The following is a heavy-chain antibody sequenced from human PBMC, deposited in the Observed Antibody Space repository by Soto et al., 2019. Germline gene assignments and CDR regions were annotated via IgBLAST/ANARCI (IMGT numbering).Heavy chain of an antibody. Sequence: GGSLRLSCTASGFTFGDYAMSWFRQAPGKGLEWVGFIRSKAYGGTTEYAASVKGRFTISRDDSKSIAYLQMNSLKTEDTAVYYCTATFGEYYYYYMDVWGKGTTVTVSS. J-gene: IGHJ6*03. D-gene: IGHD3-3*01. CDR1: GFTFGDYA. CDR3: TATFGEYYYYYMDV. CDR2: IRSKAYGGTT. V-gene: IGHV3-49*03.